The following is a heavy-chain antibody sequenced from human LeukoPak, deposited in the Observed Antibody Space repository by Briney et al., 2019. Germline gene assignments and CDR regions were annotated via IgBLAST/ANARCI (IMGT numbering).Heavy chain of an antibody. D-gene: IGHD3-22*01. CDR1: GFNFANHA. J-gene: IGHJ6*02. CDR2: ISGGGDIT. Sequence: GGSLRLSCAASGFNFANHAMSWVRQTPGKGLEWVSAISGGGDITYYADSVKGRFTISRDNSKNTLYLQMHSLRAEDTAMYFCARDAYRDYYDNSGYYYVGMDVWGQGTTVTVSS. V-gene: IGHV3-23*01. CDR3: ARDAYRDYYDNSGYYYVGMDV.